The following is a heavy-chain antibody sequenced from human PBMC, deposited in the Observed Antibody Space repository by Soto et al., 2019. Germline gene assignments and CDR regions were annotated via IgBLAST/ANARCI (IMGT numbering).Heavy chain of an antibody. D-gene: IGHD6-13*01. J-gene: IGHJ6*02. CDR3: ARDRSGDAAAATNYYGMDV. V-gene: IGHV3-21*01. CDR2: ISSSSSYI. Sequence: GGSLRLSCAASGFTFSSYSMNWVRQAPGKGLEWVSSISSSSSYIYYADSVKGRFTISRDNAKNPLYLQMNSLRAEDTAVYYCARDRSGDAAAATNYYGMDVWGQGTTVTVSS. CDR1: GFTFSSYS.